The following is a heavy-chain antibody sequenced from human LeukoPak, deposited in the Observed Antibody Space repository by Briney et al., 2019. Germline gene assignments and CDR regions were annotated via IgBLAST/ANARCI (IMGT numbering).Heavy chain of an antibody. D-gene: IGHD6-19*01. CDR2: IDDSGNT. CDR3: ARSGATSGWSYFFDI. V-gene: IGHV4-59*01. J-gene: IGHJ4*02. Sequence: PSETLSLTCFVSGGSMKNSYWTWIRQAPGKGLEWIGNIDDSGNTNYSPSLKSRVTISLDTSKNRFSLRVTSVTAADTAVYYCARSGATSGWSYFFDIWGQGTLVTVSS. CDR1: GGSMKNSY.